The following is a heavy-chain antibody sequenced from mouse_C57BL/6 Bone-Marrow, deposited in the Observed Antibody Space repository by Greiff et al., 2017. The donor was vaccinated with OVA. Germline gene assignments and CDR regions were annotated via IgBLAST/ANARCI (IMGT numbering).Heavy chain of an antibody. J-gene: IGHJ2*01. CDR3: TGSNHPYYFDY. V-gene: IGHV1-5*01. Sequence: EVKLVESGTVLARPGASVMSCTTSGYTFTSYWMHWVKQRPGQGLEWIGAIYPGNSDTSYNQKFKGKAKLTAVTSASTAYMELSSLTNEDSAVYYCTGSNHPYYFDYWGQGTTLTVSS. D-gene: IGHD2-5*01. CDR1: GYTFTSYW. CDR2: IYPGNSDT.